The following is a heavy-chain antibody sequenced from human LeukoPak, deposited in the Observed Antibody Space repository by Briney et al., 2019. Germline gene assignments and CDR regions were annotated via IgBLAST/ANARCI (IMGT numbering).Heavy chain of an antibody. J-gene: IGHJ3*02. V-gene: IGHV3-23*01. CDR2: ISGSGGST. CDR1: GFTFSSYG. Sequence: PGGSLRLSCGASGFTFSSYGMSWVRQAPGKGLEWVSAISGSGGSTYYADSVKGRFTISRDNSKNTLYLQMNSLRAEDTAVYYCAKDSRRRIVVVPAAMRVDAFDIWGQGTMVTVSS. D-gene: IGHD2-2*01. CDR3: AKDSRRRIVVVPAAMRVDAFDI.